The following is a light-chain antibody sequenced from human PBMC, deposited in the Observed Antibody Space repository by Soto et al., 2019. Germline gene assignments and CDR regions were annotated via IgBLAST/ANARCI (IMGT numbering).Light chain of an antibody. CDR1: SSDVGYYYY. CDR3: SSYTNSGTVV. J-gene: IGLJ3*02. CDR2: DVS. Sequence: QSALTQPASVSGSPGQSITISCTGTSSDVGYYYYVSWYQHHPGKAPKLMIYDVSNRPSGSSNRFSGSKSGNTASLTISGLQAEDEADYYCSSYTNSGTVVFGGGTQLTVL. V-gene: IGLV2-14*03.